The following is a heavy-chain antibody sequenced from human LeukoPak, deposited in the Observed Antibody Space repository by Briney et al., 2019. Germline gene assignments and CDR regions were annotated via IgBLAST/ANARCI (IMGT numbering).Heavy chain of an antibody. V-gene: IGHV3-30*04. D-gene: IGHD5-12*01. CDR1: GFTFSSYA. CDR3: AREGLRGWGFFDY. CDR2: ISYDGSNK. Sequence: PGRSLRLSCAASGFTFSSYAMHWVRQAPGKGLEWVAVISYDGSNKYYADSVKGRFTISRDNSKNTLYLQMNSLRAEDTAVYYCAREGLRGWGFFDYWGRGTLVTVSS. J-gene: IGHJ4*02.